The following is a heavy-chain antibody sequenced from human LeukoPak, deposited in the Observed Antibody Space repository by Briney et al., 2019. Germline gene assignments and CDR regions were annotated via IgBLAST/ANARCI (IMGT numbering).Heavy chain of an antibody. Sequence: GGSLRLSCAASGSTFSRYAMSWVRQAPGKGLEWLSAISESDGSTYYADSVKGRFTISRDNSKNTLYLQMNSLGADDTAVYFCAKDISQGYTFGSIEEDYWGQGTLVTVSS. CDR1: GSTFSRYA. CDR3: AKDISQGYTFGSIEEDY. V-gene: IGHV3-23*01. J-gene: IGHJ4*02. CDR2: ISESDGST. D-gene: IGHD5-18*01.